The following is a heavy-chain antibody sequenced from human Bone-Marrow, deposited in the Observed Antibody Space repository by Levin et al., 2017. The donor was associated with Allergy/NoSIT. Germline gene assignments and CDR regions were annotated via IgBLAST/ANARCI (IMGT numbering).Heavy chain of an antibody. CDR2: INSDGSST. CDR3: ARMELRSFDP. Sequence: GESLKISCAASGFTFSSYWMHWVRQAPGKGLVWVSRINSDGSSTSYADSVKGRFTISRDNAKNTLYLQMNSLRAEDTAVYYCARMELRSFDPWGQGTLVTVSS. CDR1: GFTFSSYW. V-gene: IGHV3-74*01. D-gene: IGHD1-7*01. J-gene: IGHJ5*02.